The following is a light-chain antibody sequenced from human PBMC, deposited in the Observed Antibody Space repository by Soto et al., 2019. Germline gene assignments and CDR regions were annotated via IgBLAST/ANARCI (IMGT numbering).Light chain of an antibody. CDR1: SSDIGRYNF. Sequence: QSVLTQPASVSGSAGQSISISCTGTSSDIGRYNFVSWYQQRPGQAPKLLIFDVSHRPSGISDRFSGSKSGYTASPTISGLQAEDEADYYCNSYTSTSPPYVFGTG. CDR3: NSYTSTSPPYV. V-gene: IGLV2-14*01. CDR2: DVS. J-gene: IGLJ1*01.